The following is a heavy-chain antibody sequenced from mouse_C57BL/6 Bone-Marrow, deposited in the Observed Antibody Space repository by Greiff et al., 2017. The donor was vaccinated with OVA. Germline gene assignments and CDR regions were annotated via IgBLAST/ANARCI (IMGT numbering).Heavy chain of an antibody. CDR3: ARPSDYLYYYAMDY. CDR1: GYTFTSYG. Sequence: VKLQESGAELARPGASVKLSCKASGYTFTSYGISWVKQRTGQGLEWIGEIYPRSGNTYYNEKFKGKATLTADKSSSTAYMELRSLTSEDSAVYFCARPSDYLYYYAMDYWGQGTSVTVSS. J-gene: IGHJ4*01. D-gene: IGHD5-5*01. CDR2: IYPRSGNT. V-gene: IGHV1-81*01.